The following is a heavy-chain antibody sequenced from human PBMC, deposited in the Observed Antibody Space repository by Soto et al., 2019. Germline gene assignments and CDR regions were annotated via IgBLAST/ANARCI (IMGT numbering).Heavy chain of an antibody. CDR3: ARAHTGGWYVNDH. CDR1: GGSLSSYY. V-gene: IGHV4-59*01. CDR2: VYSTGAT. D-gene: IGHD6-19*01. Sequence: SETLSLTCSVSGGSLSSYYWTWIRQPPGKGLEWIGYVYSTGATNYNPSLRSRVTMSIDASKNQFSLKVRSVTAADTAVYFCARAHTGGWYVNDHWGKGTLVTVSS. J-gene: IGHJ4*02.